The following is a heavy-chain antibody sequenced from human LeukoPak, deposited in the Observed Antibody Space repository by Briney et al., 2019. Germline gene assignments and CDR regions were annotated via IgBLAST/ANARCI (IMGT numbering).Heavy chain of an antibody. J-gene: IGHJ4*02. CDR3: ARVGTYYDFWSGYYSGRGYFDY. CDR1: GGSFSGYY. CDR2: INHSGST. V-gene: IGHV4-34*01. Sequence: PSETLSLTCAVYGGSFSGYYWSWIRQPPGKGLEWIGEINHSGSTNYNPSLKSRVTISVDTSKNQFSLKLSSVTAADTAVYYCARVGTYYDFWSGYYSGRGYFDYWGQGTLVTVSS. D-gene: IGHD3-3*01.